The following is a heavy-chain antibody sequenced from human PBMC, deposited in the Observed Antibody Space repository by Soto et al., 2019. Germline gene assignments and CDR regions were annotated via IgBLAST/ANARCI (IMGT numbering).Heavy chain of an antibody. CDR2: IYYSGST. J-gene: IGHJ6*02. V-gene: IGHV4-31*03. Sequence: SETLSLTCTVSGGSISSGGYYWSWIRQHPGKGLEWIGYIYYSGSTYYNPSLKSRVTISVDTSKNQFSLKLSSVTAADTAAYYCARFSGYDLVVGYSYYGMDVWGQGTTVTVSS. CDR3: ARFSGYDLVVGYSYYGMDV. CDR1: GGSISSGGYY. D-gene: IGHD5-12*01.